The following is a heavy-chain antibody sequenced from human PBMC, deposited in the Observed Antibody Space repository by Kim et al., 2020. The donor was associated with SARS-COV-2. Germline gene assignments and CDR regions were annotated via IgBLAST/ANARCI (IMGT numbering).Heavy chain of an antibody. CDR3: ARAPNDFWSGYPYYFDY. Sequence: SETLSLTCTVSGASVSSGSYFWSWIRQPPGKGLEWIGYIYYSGNTYSNPSLKSRVTMSIDTSKNQFSLKLRSVTAADTALYYCARAPNDFWSGYPYYFDYGGRRTLLTVSS. J-gene: IGHJ4*02. CDR1: GASVSSGSYF. D-gene: IGHD3-3*01. CDR2: IYYSGNT. V-gene: IGHV4-61*01.